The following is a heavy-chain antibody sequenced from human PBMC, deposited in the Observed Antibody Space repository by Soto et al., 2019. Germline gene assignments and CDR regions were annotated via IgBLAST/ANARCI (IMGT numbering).Heavy chain of an antibody. J-gene: IGHJ5*02. CDR2: IYYSGST. CDR3: ARQQTARKYCTNGVCYMGNWFDP. V-gene: IGHV4-39*01. Sequence: KPSETLSLTCTVSGGSISSXXXYWGWIRQPPGKGLEWIGSIYYSGSTYYNPSLKSRVTISVDTSKNQFSLKLSSVTAADTAVYYCARQQTARKYCTNGVCYMGNWFDPWGQGTLVTVSS. CDR1: GGSISSXXXY. D-gene: IGHD2-8*01.